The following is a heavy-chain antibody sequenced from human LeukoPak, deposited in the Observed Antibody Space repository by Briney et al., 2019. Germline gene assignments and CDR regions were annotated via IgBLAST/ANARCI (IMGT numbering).Heavy chain of an antibody. J-gene: IGHJ4*02. CDR3: ARDRGYSYAHPLDY. V-gene: IGHV3-23*01. CDR1: GFTFSSYA. CDR2: ISGSGGST. Sequence: GGSLRLSCAASGFTFSSYAMNWVRQAPGKGLEWVSAISGSGGSTYYADSVKGRFTISRDNSKNTLYLQMNNLRAEDTAVYYCARDRGYSYAHPLDYWGQGTLVTVSS. D-gene: IGHD5-18*01.